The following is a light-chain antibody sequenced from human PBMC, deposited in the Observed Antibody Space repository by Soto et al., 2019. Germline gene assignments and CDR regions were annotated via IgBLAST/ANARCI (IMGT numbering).Light chain of an antibody. CDR3: SSYTSSSTLV. CDR2: DVS. J-gene: IGLJ2*01. V-gene: IGLV2-14*01. Sequence: QSALTQPASVSGSPGQSITISCTGTSSDVGGYNYVSWYQQHPGKAPKLMIYDVSNRPSGVSNRFSGSKSGNTASLTISGLPAEDEADYYCSSYTSSSTLVLGGLTKLTVL. CDR1: SSDVGGYNY.